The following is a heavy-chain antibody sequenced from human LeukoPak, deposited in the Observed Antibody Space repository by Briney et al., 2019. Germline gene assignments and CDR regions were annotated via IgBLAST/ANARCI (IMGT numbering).Heavy chain of an antibody. CDR2: IYYSGST. CDR1: GGSISSYY. D-gene: IGHD2-15*01. V-gene: IGHV4-59*01. Sequence: SETLSLTCTVSGGSISSYYWSWIRQPPGKGLEWIGYIYYSGSTNYNPSLKSRVTISVDTSKNQFSLKLSSVTAADTAVYYCAKCCSGGSCTIEDAFDIWGQGTMVTVSS. J-gene: IGHJ3*02. CDR3: AKCCSGGSCTIEDAFDI.